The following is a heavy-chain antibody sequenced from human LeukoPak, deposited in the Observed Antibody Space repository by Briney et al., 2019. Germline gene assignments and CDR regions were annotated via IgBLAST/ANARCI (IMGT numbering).Heavy chain of an antibody. CDR2: ISSSSSYI. CDR1: GFTFSSYS. CDR3: AREEYYYGSGSYLDY. D-gene: IGHD3-10*01. V-gene: IGHV3-21*01. Sequence: GGSLRLSCAASGFTFSSYSMNWVRQAPGEGLEWVSSISSSSSYIYYADSVKGRFTISRDNAKNSLYLQMNSLRAEDTAVYYCAREEYYYGSGSYLDYWGQGTLVTVSS. J-gene: IGHJ4*02.